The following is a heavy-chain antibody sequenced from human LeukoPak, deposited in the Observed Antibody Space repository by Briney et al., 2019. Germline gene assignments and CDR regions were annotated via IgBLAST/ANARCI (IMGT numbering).Heavy chain of an antibody. Sequence: GGSLRLSCAASGFTFSSYAMSWVRQAPGKGLEWASAISGSGGSTYYADSVKGRFTISRDNSKNTLYLQMNSLRAEDTAVYYCAKDPSSFYYYDSTYYFDYWGQGTLVTASS. CDR2: ISGSGGST. CDR3: AKDPSSFYYYDSTYYFDY. CDR1: GFTFSSYA. J-gene: IGHJ4*02. V-gene: IGHV3-23*01. D-gene: IGHD3-22*01.